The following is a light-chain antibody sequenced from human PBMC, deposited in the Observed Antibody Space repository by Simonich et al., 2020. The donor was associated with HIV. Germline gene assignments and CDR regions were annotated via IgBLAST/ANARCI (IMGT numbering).Light chain of an antibody. J-gene: IGKJ4*01. CDR1: HSLLHSNGYLY. CDR3: MQALQTPPT. Sequence: DIVMTQSPLSLPVTPGEPASISCRSSHSLLHSNGYLYLYWYLQKPGQSPHLLFYLGFNRASGVPDRFSGSGSGTDFTLKISRVKAEDVGVYYCMQALQTPPTFGGGTEVEIK. V-gene: IGKV2-28*01. CDR2: LGF.